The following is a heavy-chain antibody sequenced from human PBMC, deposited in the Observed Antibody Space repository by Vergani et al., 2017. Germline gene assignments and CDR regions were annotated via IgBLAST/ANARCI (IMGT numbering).Heavy chain of an antibody. V-gene: IGHV4-39*01. CDR1: ADSISSGSYY. CDR3: TRQPQEGASGPPSVPT. J-gene: IGHJ4*02. Sequence: QLQLQQSGPGLVKPSETLFLTCTVSADSISSGSYYWGWIRQPPGKSLEWIGSIYYSGLTHYNPSLKSRVTISVDTSKNDFSLKVTSVTAADTAVYYCTRQPQEGASGPPSVPTWGQGISVIVSS. CDR2: IYYSGLT. D-gene: IGHD5-12*01.